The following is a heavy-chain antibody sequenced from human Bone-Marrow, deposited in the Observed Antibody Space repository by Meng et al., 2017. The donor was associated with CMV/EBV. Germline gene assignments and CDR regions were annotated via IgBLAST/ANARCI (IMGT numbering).Heavy chain of an antibody. CDR2: IFSNDEK. CDR1: GFSLSNARMG. J-gene: IGHJ6*02. V-gene: IGHV2-26*01. CDR3: AHSDTGTTNYYYYYGMDV. D-gene: IGHD1-7*01. Sequence: SGPTLVKPTETLTLTCTVSGFSLSNARMGVSWIRQPPGKALEWLAHIFSNDEKSYSTSLKSRLTISKDTSKSQVVLTMTNMDPVDTATYYCAHSDTGTTNYYYYYGMDVWGQGTTVTVSS.